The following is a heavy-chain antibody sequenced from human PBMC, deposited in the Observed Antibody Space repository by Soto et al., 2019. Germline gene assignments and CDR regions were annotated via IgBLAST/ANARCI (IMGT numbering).Heavy chain of an antibody. CDR2: ISYEGSNT. CDR1: GFTFDTYG. D-gene: IGHD1-1*01. J-gene: IGHJ6*02. V-gene: IGHV3-30-3*01. Sequence: GGSLRLSCVASGFTFDTYGIHWVRQVPGKGLQWVALISYEGSNTYYADSVRGRFTISRDNSKNALYLQMNTLRPEDTGVYYCARVTPGNNLYYFSGLDFWGQGTSVTVSS. CDR3: ARVTPGNNLYYFSGLDF.